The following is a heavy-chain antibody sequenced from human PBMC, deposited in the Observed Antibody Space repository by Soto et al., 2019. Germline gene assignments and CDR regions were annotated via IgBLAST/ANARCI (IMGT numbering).Heavy chain of an antibody. J-gene: IGHJ4*02. CDR3: ASSSGNNYGVGTNYYFDY. CDR1: GSTFSTYS. V-gene: IGHV1-69*06. Sequence: SVKVSCKTSGSTFSTYSIVWVRQAPGEGLEWMGGIIPLFGAANYAQKFQDRVTITADKSTNTAFMELSSLKSEDTAMYYCASSSGNNYGVGTNYYFDYWGQGTLVTVSS. D-gene: IGHD1-26*01. CDR2: IIPLFGAA.